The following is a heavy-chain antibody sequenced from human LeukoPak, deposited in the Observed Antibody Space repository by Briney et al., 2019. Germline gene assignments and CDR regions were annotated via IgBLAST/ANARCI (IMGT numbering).Heavy chain of an antibody. J-gene: IGHJ5*02. V-gene: IGHV3-11*04. CDR1: GFTFSDYY. CDR2: ISSSGSTI. Sequence: GGSLRLSCAASGFTFSDYYMSWIRQAPGKGLEWVSYISSSGSTIYYADSVKGRFPISRDNAKNSLYLQMNSLRAEDTAVYYCARDSNYDFWSGPQYGKPHNWFDPWGQGTLVTVSS. D-gene: IGHD3-3*01. CDR3: ARDSNYDFWSGPQYGKPHNWFDP.